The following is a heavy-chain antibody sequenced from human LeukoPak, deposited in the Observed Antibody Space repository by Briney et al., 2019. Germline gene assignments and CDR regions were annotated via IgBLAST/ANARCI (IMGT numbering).Heavy chain of an antibody. CDR3: ARSGGNSAPFDY. V-gene: IGHV3-21*01. CDR2: ISSSSSYI. D-gene: IGHD4-23*01. CDR1: GFTFSSYS. J-gene: IGHJ4*02. Sequence: GGSLRLSCAASGFTFSSYSMNWVRQAPGKGLEWVSSISSSSSYIYYADSVKGRFTISRDNAKNSLYLQMNSLRAEDTAVYYCARSGGNSAPFDYWGQGTLVTASS.